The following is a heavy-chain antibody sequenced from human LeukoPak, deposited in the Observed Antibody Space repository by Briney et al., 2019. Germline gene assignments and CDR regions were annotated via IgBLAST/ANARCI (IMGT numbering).Heavy chain of an antibody. V-gene: IGHV1-58*02. D-gene: IGHD1-26*01. CDR2: IVVGSGNT. J-gene: IGHJ6*02. CDR3: AAESRPYSGSSRYGMDV. Sequence: SVTVSCKASGFTFTSSAMQWVRQARGQRLEWIGWIVVGSGNTNYAQKFQERVTITRDMSTSIAYMELSSLRSEDTAVYYCAAESRPYSGSSRYGMDVWGQGTTVTVSS. CDR1: GFTFTSSA.